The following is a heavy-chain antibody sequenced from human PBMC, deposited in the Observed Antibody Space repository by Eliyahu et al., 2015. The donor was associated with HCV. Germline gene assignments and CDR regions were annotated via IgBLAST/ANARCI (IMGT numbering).Heavy chain of an antibody. CDR1: GFTVSSNY. CDR2: IYSGGST. V-gene: IGHV3-66*01. Sequence: EVQLVESGGGLVQPGGSLRLSCAASGFTVSSNYMSWVRQAPGKGLEGVSVIYSGGSTYYADSVKGRFTISRDNSKNTLYLQMNSLRAEDTAVYYCARGGYDYVWGSYRYPGPFDYWGQGTLVTVSS. D-gene: IGHD3-16*02. J-gene: IGHJ4*02. CDR3: ARGGYDYVWGSYRYPGPFDY.